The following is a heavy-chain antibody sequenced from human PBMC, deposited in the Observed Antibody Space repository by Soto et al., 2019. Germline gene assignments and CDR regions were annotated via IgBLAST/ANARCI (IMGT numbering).Heavy chain of an antibody. CDR3: ARGPPFH. D-gene: IGHD3-16*01. Sequence: SETLSLTCAVYGGSFSGYYWTWIRQPPGTGLEWIGEIYHSGSTYYNPSLKSRVTISVDRSKNQFSLKLSSVTAADTAVYYCARGPPFHWGQGTLVTVSS. CDR2: IYHSGST. V-gene: IGHV4-34*01. J-gene: IGHJ4*02. CDR1: GGSFSGYY.